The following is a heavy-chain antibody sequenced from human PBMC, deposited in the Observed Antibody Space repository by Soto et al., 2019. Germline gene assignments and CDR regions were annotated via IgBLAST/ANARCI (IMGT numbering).Heavy chain of an antibody. CDR2: IIPYNGHA. V-gene: IGHV1-18*04. D-gene: IGHD6-19*01. Sequence: ASVKVSCKASGFTFINYVFSWVRQAPGQGLEWMGWIIPYNGHANYAQKFRGRVTMTSDTSTTTVYMELRSLNSDDTAMYYCARRGKDDVADHNWFDPWGQGTLVTVSS. J-gene: IGHJ5*02. CDR1: GFTFINYV. CDR3: ARRGKDDVADHNWFDP.